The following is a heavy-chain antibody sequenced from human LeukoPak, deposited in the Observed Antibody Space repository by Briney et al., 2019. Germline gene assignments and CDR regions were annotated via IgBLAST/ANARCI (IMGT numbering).Heavy chain of an antibody. Sequence: RHGESLEISCRGSGYSFTTYWIGWVRQMPGKGLEWMGIIYPGESDTRYSPSFQGQVTISADKSISTAYLQWSSLKASDTAMYYCARLTSSGYYYAWGQGTLVAVSS. D-gene: IGHD3-22*01. CDR1: GYSFTTYW. CDR2: IYPGESDT. V-gene: IGHV5-51*01. J-gene: IGHJ4*02. CDR3: ARLTSSGYYYA.